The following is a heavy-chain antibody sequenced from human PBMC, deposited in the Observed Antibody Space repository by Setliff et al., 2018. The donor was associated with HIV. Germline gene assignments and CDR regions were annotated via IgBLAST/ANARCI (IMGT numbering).Heavy chain of an antibody. CDR3: ARVVVVIGSQDYFDY. D-gene: IGHD2-21*01. Sequence: GGSLRLSCAASGFTFSNSWMSWVRQAPGKGLEWVSIIYSGGDAYYSDSLKGRFTISRDNSRNTLYLQMSSLRADDTAVYYCARVVVVIGSQDYFDYWGQGMLVTVSS. CDR2: IYSGGDA. V-gene: IGHV3-66*02. CDR1: GFTFSNSW. J-gene: IGHJ4*02.